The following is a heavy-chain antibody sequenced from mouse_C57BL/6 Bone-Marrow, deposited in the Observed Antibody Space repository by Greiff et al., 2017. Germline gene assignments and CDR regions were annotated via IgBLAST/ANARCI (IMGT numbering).Heavy chain of an antibody. J-gene: IGHJ4*01. V-gene: IGHV1-64*01. D-gene: IGHD1-1*01. CDR1: GYTFTSYW. Sequence: QVQLQQPGAELVKPGASVKLSCKASGYTFTSYWMHWVKQRPGQGLEWIGMIHPNSGSTNYNEKFKSKATLTVDKSSSTAYMQLSSLTSEDSAVYYCERGGGSSPHYYAMDYWGQGTSVTASS. CDR3: ERGGGSSPHYYAMDY. CDR2: IHPNSGST.